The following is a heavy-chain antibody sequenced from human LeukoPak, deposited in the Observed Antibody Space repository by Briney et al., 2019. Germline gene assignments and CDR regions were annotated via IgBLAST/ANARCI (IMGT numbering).Heavy chain of an antibody. CDR3: ARQSSSYDILTGYSTNNWFDP. D-gene: IGHD3-9*01. V-gene: IGHV5-51*01. J-gene: IGHJ5*02. Sequence: GESLKISCKGSGYGFTSYWIGWVRQMPGKGLEWMGIIYPGDSDTRYSPSFQGQVTISADKSISTAYLQWSSLKASDTAMYYCARQSSSYDILTGYSTNNWFDPWGQGTLVTVSS. CDR2: IYPGDSDT. CDR1: GYGFTSYW.